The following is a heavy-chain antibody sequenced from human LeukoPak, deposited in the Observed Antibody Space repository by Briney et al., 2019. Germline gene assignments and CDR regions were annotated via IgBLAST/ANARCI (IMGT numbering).Heavy chain of an antibody. Sequence: GGSLRLSCAASGFTFSSYATTWVRQAPGKGLEWVSAISGIGGSTFYADSVKGRFTISRDNSKNTLYLQMNSLRAEDTAVYYCASYDSSGYYHYFDYWGQGTLVTVSS. CDR3: ASYDSSGYYHYFDY. CDR1: GFTFSSYA. CDR2: ISGIGGST. J-gene: IGHJ4*02. V-gene: IGHV3-23*01. D-gene: IGHD3-22*01.